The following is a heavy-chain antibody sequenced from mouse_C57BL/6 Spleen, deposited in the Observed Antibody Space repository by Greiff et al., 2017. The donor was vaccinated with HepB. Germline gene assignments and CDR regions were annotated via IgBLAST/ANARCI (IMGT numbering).Heavy chain of an antibody. V-gene: IGHV1-82*01. J-gene: IGHJ2*01. Sequence: QVQLQQSGPELVKPGASVKISCKASGYAFGSSWMNWVKQRPGKGLEWIGRIYPGDGDTNYNGKFKGKATLTADKSSSTAYMQLSSLTSEDSAVYFCARRTVVADYFDYWGQGTTLTVSS. D-gene: IGHD1-1*01. CDR1: GYAFGSSW. CDR3: ARRTVVADYFDY. CDR2: IYPGDGDT.